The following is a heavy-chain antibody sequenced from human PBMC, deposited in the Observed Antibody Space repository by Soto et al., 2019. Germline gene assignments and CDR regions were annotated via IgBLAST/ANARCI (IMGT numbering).Heavy chain of an antibody. CDR2: ISGSGGST. CDR1: GFTFSSYA. CDR3: AKDHSSGYWSYYYYYGMDV. D-gene: IGHD3-22*01. J-gene: IGHJ6*02. V-gene: IGHV3-23*01. Sequence: EVQLLESGGGLVQPGGSLRLSCAASGFTFSSYAMSWVRQAPGKGLEWVSAISGSGGSTYYADSVKGRFTISRDNSKNTLYLHMNSLRAEDTAAYYCAKDHSSGYWSYYYYYGMDVWGQGTTVTVSS.